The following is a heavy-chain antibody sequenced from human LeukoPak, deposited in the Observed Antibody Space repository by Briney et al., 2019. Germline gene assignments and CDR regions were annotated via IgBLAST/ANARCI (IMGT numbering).Heavy chain of an antibody. D-gene: IGHD6-13*01. CDR1: GGSISASY. V-gene: IGHV4-59*01. CDR2: IYFSGTSA. Sequence: KPSETLSLTCTLFGGSISASYWSWLRQPPGRELEWIGYIYFSGTSATYNPSLQSRVTISIDVSKNQFYLNLRTVTAADTAVYYCARDLQIAAAGPGAYYYGMDVWGQGTTVTVSS. J-gene: IGHJ6*02. CDR3: ARDLQIAAAGPGAYYYGMDV.